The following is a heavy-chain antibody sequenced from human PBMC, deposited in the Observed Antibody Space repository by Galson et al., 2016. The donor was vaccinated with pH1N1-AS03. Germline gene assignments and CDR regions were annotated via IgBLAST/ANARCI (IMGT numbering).Heavy chain of an antibody. D-gene: IGHD3-3*01. CDR2: IGGIDSST. V-gene: IGHV3-23*01. CDR3: AGGSGSPHWFDP. Sequence: SLRLSCAASGFTFNIYAMNWVRQAPGKGLQWVSGIGGIDSSTWYAESVKGRFTVSRDNSKNTECLQMNSLRSEDTAIYYCAGGSGSPHWFDPWGQGTLVTVSA. J-gene: IGHJ5*02. CDR1: GFTFNIYA.